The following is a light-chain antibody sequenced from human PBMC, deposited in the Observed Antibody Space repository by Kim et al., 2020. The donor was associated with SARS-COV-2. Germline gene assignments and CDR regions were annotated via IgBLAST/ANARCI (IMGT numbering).Light chain of an antibody. Sequence: AVSVALTQTGKITCQGDSLRTYYASWYKQKPGQAPVLVVYGKNNRPSGIPDRFSGSYSGNTASLTITGAQPEDEADYYCTSRDTKMFGGGTKVTVL. V-gene: IGLV3-19*01. CDR3: TSRDTKM. CDR1: SLRTYY. J-gene: IGLJ3*02. CDR2: GKN.